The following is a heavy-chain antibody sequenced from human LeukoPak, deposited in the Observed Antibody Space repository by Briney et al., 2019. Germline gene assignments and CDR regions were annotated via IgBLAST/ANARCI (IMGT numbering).Heavy chain of an antibody. CDR2: IYYSGST. CDR3: ARDKHDYGGNHNWFDP. D-gene: IGHD4-23*01. Sequence: PSETLSLTCTVSGGSISSGDYYWSWIRQPPGKGLEWIGYIYYSGSTYYNPSLKSRVTISVDTSKNQFSLKLSSVTAADTAVYYCARDKHDYGGNHNWFDPWGQGTLVTVS. V-gene: IGHV4-30-4*01. CDR1: GGSISSGDYY. J-gene: IGHJ5*02.